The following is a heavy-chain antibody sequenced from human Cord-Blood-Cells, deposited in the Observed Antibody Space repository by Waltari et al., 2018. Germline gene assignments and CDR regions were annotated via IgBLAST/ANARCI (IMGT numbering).Heavy chain of an antibody. Sequence: QVQLVESGGGVVQPGRSLRLSCAASGFTFSSYGMHWVRQAPGKGLEWVAVIWYDGSNKYYADTVKSRFTISRDKSKNTLYLQMNSLRSEDTAVYYCARGPPGRGSYVLDFDDWVQGTLVTVSS. CDR1: GFTFSSYG. J-gene: IGHJ4*02. V-gene: IGHV3-33*01. D-gene: IGHD1-26*01. CDR2: IWYDGSNK. CDR3: ARGPPGRGSYVLDFDD.